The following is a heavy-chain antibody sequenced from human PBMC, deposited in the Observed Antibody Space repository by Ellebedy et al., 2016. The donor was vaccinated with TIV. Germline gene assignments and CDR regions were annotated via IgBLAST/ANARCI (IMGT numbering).Heavy chain of an antibody. J-gene: IGHJ5*02. D-gene: IGHD1-26*01. CDR3: ARDYRPLYSGSYYIPEGVPT. Sequence: GESLKISCAASGFTFSSYSMNWVRQAPGKGLEWVSYISSSSSTIYYADSVKGRFTISRDNAKNSLYLQMNSLRDEDTAVYYCARDYRPLYSGSYYIPEGVPTWGQGTLVTVSS. CDR1: GFTFSSYS. CDR2: ISSSSSTI. V-gene: IGHV3-48*02.